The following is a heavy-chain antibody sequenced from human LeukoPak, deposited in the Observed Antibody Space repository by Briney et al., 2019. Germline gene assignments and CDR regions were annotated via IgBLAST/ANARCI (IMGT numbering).Heavy chain of an antibody. J-gene: IGHJ4*02. CDR3: ANTRYSSSWFHFDY. CDR2: ISGGGGNT. CDR1: GFIFNTYA. D-gene: IGHD6-13*01. V-gene: IGHV3-23*01. Sequence: GGSLRLSCAASGFIFNTYAMTWVRQAPGKGLEWVSAISGGGGNTYYADSVKGRFTISRDNSKNTLYLQMNSLRAEDTAVYYCANTRYSSSWFHFDYWGQGTLVTVSS.